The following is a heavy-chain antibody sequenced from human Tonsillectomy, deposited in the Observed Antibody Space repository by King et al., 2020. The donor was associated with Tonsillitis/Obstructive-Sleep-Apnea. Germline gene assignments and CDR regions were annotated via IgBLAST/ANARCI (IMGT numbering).Heavy chain of an antibody. CDR2: FYYSGST. CDR1: GGSISSDNYY. D-gene: IGHD5-18*01. J-gene: IGHJ4*02. CDR3: ARLGYSHGYPVPYYFDY. Sequence: LQLQESGPGLVKPSETLSLTCTVSGGSISSDNYYWGWIRQPPGKGLEWIGTFYYSGSTYYNPSLKSRVSISVDTSKNQFSLRLSSVTAADTAVYYCARLGYSHGYPVPYYFDYWGQGTLVTVSS. V-gene: IGHV4-39*01.